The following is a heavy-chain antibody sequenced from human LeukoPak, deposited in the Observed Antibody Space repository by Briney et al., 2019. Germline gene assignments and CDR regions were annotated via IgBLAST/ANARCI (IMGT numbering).Heavy chain of an antibody. J-gene: IGHJ4*02. V-gene: IGHV3-21*01. Sequence: PGGSLRLSCAASGFTFSSYSMNWVRQAPGKGLEWVSSISSSSSYIYYADSVKGRFTISRDNAKNSLYLQMNSLRAEDTAVYYCARALLWFGESPFDYWGQGTLVTVSS. CDR2: ISSSSSYI. CDR1: GFTFSSYS. D-gene: IGHD3-10*01. CDR3: ARALLWFGESPFDY.